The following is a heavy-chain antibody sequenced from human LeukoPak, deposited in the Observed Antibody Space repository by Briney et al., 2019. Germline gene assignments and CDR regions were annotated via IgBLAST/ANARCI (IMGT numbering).Heavy chain of an antibody. CDR3: TTGNWGPY. J-gene: IGHJ4*02. CDR1: GFTFSNAW. CDR2: IKSKIDGETT. Sequence: GGSLRLSCAASGFTFSNAWMNWVRQAPGKGLEWVGRIKSKIDGETTDFGAPVKGRFAISRDDSKNTMYLHMNSLRTEDTAVYYCTTGNWGPYWGQGTLVTVSS. V-gene: IGHV3-15*07. D-gene: IGHD7-27*01.